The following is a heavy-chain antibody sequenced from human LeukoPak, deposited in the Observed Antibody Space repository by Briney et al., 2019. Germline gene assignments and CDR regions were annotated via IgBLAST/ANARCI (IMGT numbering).Heavy chain of an antibody. D-gene: IGHD2-15*01. J-gene: IGHJ4*02. CDR2: INPSNGAT. CDR1: GLTFSNYA. V-gene: IGHV3-23*01. Sequence: PGGSLRLSCAASGLTFSNYAMTWVRQAPGKGLEWVSSINPSNGATYDADSVKGRFTISRDNSKNTLYLQMNSLRAEDTALYYCGRQLGYCSVGSCYFDSWGQGTLVTVSS. CDR3: GRQLGYCSVGSCYFDS.